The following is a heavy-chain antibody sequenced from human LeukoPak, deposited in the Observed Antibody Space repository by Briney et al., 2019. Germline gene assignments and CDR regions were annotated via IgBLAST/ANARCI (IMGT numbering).Heavy chain of an antibody. V-gene: IGHV4-59*01. CDR1: GGSISSYY. CDR2: IYYSVST. Sequence: PSETLSLTCTVSGGSISSYYWSWIRQPPGKGLEWIGYIYYSVSTNYNPSLKSRVTISVDTSKNQLSLKLSSVTAADTAVYYCARLGEDGGWHFKHDYWGQGTLVTVSS. D-gene: IGHD3-16*01. CDR3: ARLGEDGGWHFKHDY. J-gene: IGHJ4*02.